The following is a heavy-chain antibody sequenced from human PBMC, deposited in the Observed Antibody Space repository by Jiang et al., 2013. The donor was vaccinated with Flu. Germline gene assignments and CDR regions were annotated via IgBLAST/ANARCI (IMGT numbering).Heavy chain of an antibody. J-gene: IGHJ4*02. D-gene: IGHD6-19*01. CDR3: ARKGRDSSGWIVNFYFDY. Sequence: QKFQGRVTITRDTSASTAYMELSSLRSEDTAVYYCARKGRDSSGWIVNFYFDYWGQGTLVTVSS. V-gene: IGHV1-3*01.